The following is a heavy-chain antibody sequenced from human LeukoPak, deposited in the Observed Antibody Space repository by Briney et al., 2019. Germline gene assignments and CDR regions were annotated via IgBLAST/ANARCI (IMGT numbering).Heavy chain of an antibody. CDR2: INPDGSQQ. V-gene: IGHV3-7*01. D-gene: IGHD5-24*01. CDR1: GFTFSGNW. J-gene: IGHJ4*02. Sequence: GGSLTLSCEASGFTFSGNWMSWVRQAPGKGLEWVASINPDGSQQLYVDSVKGRFTISRDNTKSSLYLQMNSLGAEDTAMYYCAKLLGTATTYDSWGQGTRVTVSS. CDR3: AKLLGTATTYDS.